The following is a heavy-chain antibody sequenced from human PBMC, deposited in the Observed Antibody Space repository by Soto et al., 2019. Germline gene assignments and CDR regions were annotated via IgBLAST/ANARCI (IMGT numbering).Heavy chain of an antibody. Sequence: VQLLVSGGGLVQPGGSVRLSCAVSGFTFSNYAMNWVRQTPGGGLEWVAVISYDGSNKYYADSVKGRFTISRDNSKNTLYLQMNSLRAEDTAVYYCAKDYGIVGATTAGFDYWGQGTLVTVSS. J-gene: IGHJ4*02. CDR2: ISYDGSNK. CDR3: AKDYGIVGATTAGFDY. V-gene: IGHV3-30*18. D-gene: IGHD1-26*01. CDR1: GFTFSNYA.